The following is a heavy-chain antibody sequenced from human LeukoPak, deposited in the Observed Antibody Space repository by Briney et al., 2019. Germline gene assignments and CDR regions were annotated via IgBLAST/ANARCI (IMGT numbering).Heavy chain of an antibody. Sequence: GGSLRLSCGASGFTFSSYGTSWVRQAPGKGLEWVSTISNTAYNTYYADSVKGRFTISRDNSANTVSLQMNSLRAEDTALYYCAKHSGSYFIYYVDSWGQGTQVTVSS. CDR1: GFTFSSYG. D-gene: IGHD1-26*01. V-gene: IGHV3-23*01. J-gene: IGHJ4*02. CDR2: ISNTAYNT. CDR3: AKHSGSYFIYYVDS.